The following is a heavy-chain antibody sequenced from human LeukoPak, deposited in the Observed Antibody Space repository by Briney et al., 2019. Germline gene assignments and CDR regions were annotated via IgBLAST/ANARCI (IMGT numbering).Heavy chain of an antibody. CDR2: INPSGGST. CDR3: ARVRTQLWEENDAFDI. J-gene: IGHJ3*02. V-gene: IGHV1-46*01. Sequence: ASVKVSCKASGYTSTSYYMHWVRQAPGQGLEWMGIINPSGGSTSYAQKFQGRVTMTRDMSTSTAYMELSSLRSEDTAVYYCARVRTQLWEENDAFDIWGQGTMVTVSS. D-gene: IGHD5-18*01. CDR1: GYTSTSYY.